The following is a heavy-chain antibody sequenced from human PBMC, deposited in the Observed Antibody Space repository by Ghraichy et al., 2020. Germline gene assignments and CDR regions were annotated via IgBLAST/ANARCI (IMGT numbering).Heavy chain of an antibody. CDR2: IWYDGSNK. Sequence: GESLNISCAASGFTFSSYGMHWVRQAPGKGLEWVAVIWYDGSNKYYADSVKGRFTISRDNSKNTLYLQMNSLRAEDTAVYYCARGPPYYSGNNWFDPWGQGTLVTVSS. J-gene: IGHJ5*02. D-gene: IGHD1-26*01. V-gene: IGHV3-33*01. CDR3: ARGPPYYSGNNWFDP. CDR1: GFTFSSYG.